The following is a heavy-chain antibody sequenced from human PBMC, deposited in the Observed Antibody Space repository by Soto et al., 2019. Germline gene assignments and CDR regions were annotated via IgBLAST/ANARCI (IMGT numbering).Heavy chain of an antibody. CDR1: GYTFTSYG. CDR3: ARDHPGPKGNWFDP. CDR2: ISAYNGNT. J-gene: IGHJ5*02. V-gene: IGHV1-18*01. Sequence: ASVKVSCKASGYTFTSYGISWVRRAPGQGLEWMGWISAYNGNTNYAQKLQGRVTMTTDTSTSTAYMELRSLRSDDTAVYYCARDHPGPKGNWFDPWGQGTLVTVSS.